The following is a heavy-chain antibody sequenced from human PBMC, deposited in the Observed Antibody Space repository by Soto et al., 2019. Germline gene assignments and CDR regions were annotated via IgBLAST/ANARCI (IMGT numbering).Heavy chain of an antibody. V-gene: IGHV4-61*01. CDR3: PRGGGCSSTSCHNWFDP. D-gene: IGHD2-2*01. CDR1: GGSVSSGSYY. CDR2: IYYSGST. Sequence: SETLSLTCTVSGGSVSSGSYYWSWIRQPPGKGLEWIGYIYYSGSTNYNPSLKSRVTISVDTSKNQFSLKLSSVTAADTAVYYCPRGGGCSSTSCHNWFDPWGQGTLVT. J-gene: IGHJ5*02.